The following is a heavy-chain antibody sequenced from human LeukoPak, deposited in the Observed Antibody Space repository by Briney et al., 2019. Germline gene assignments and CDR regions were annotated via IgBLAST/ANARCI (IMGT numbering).Heavy chain of an antibody. CDR1: GFTFSSYG. CDR3: ARGDSNYGMDV. J-gene: IGHJ6*02. Sequence: PGGSLRLSCAASGFTFSSYGMHWVRQAPGKGLEWVAVIWYDGSNKYYADSVKGRFTISRDNSKNTLYPQMNSLRAEDTAVYYCARGDSNYGMDVWGQGTTVTVSS. V-gene: IGHV3-33*01. CDR2: IWYDGSNK. D-gene: IGHD4-4*01.